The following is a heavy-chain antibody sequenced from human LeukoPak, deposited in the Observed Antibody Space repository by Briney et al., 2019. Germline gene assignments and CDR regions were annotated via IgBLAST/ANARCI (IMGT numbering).Heavy chain of an antibody. Sequence: GASVKVSCKASGGTFSSYAISWVRQAPGQGLEWVGGIIPIFGTANYAQKFQGRVTITADESTSTAYMELSSLRSEDTAVYYCARSGSSSFEVLVSYYYGMDVWGQGTTVTVPS. CDR2: IIPIFGTA. J-gene: IGHJ6*02. V-gene: IGHV1-69*13. CDR1: GGTFSSYA. D-gene: IGHD6-6*01. CDR3: ARSGSSSFEVLVSYYYGMDV.